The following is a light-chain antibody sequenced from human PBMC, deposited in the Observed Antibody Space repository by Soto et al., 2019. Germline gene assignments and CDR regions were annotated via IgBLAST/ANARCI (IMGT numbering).Light chain of an antibody. V-gene: IGLV1-51*01. Sequence: QSVLTQPPSVSAAPGQKVTISCSGSSSNIGNNYVSWYRQLPGTAPKLLIYDNDKRPSGIPDRFSGSKSGASATLGITGLQTGDVADYYCGTWDRSRSVVVLGGGTNVTVL. CDR1: SSNIGNNY. CDR2: DND. CDR3: GTWDRSRSVVV. J-gene: IGLJ2*01.